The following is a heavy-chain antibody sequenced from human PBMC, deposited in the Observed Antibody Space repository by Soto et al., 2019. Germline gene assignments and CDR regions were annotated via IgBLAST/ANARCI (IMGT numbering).Heavy chain of an antibody. CDR3: PRDLLGSGWDDY. D-gene: IGHD6-19*01. Sequence: QVQLVESGGGVVQPGRSLRLSCAASGFTFSSYAMHWVRQAPGKGLEWVAVISYDGSNKYYADSVKGRFTISRDNSKNTLYLQMNSLRAEDTAVYYCPRDLLGSGWDDYWGQGTLVTVSS. V-gene: IGHV3-30-3*01. J-gene: IGHJ4*02. CDR2: ISYDGSNK. CDR1: GFTFSSYA.